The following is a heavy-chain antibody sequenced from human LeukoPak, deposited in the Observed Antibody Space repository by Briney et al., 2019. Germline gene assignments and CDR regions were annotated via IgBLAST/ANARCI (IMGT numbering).Heavy chain of an antibody. J-gene: IGHJ5*02. Sequence: SETLSLTCTVSGGSISSYYWSWIRQPPGKGLEWIGYIYYSGSTNYNPSLKSRVTISEDTSKNQFSLKLSSVTAADTAVYYCARDYYYDSRFDPWGQGTLVTVSS. CDR1: GGSISSYY. D-gene: IGHD3-22*01. CDR2: IYYSGST. V-gene: IGHV4-59*01. CDR3: ARDYYYDSRFDP.